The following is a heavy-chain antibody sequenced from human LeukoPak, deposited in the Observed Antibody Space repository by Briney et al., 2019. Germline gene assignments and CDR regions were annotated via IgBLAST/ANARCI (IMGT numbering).Heavy chain of an antibody. CDR1: GFTFSSYS. D-gene: IGHD3-10*01. CDR2: ISSSSSYI. V-gene: IGHV3-21*01. CDR3: ARDRGASYGMDV. Sequence: GGSLRLSCAASGFTFSSYSMNWVRQAPGKGLEWVSSISSSSSYIYYADSVKGRFTISRDNAKNSLYLQMNSLRAEDTAVYYCARDRGASYGMDVWGQGTTVTVSS. J-gene: IGHJ6*02.